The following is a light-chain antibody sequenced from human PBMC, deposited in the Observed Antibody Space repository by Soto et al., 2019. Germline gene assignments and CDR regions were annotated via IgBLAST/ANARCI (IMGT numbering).Light chain of an antibody. J-gene: IGKJ4*01. V-gene: IGKV3-11*01. Sequence: EIVLTQSPGTLSLSPWERSTLSCRPSQSVSNNYLVWYQQKPGQAPRLLIYDASNRAAGIPARFSGSGSGTDFTLTTSSLEPEDFAIYYCQQRDAWPLTFGGGTKVDIK. CDR2: DAS. CDR3: QQRDAWPLT. CDR1: QSVSNNY.